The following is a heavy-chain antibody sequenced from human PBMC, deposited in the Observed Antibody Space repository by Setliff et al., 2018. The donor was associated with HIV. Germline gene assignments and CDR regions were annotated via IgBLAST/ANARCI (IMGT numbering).Heavy chain of an antibody. Sequence: GGSLRLSCAASGFTFNSYAMHWVRQAPGKGLEWVAVIWYDGSNKFYADSVKGRITISRDNSKNTLYLQMNNLRVEDTAVYYCARDFYSSTSGAVPDWGQGTAVTVSS. CDR3: ARDFYSSTSGAVPD. J-gene: IGHJ6*02. D-gene: IGHD6-6*01. CDR1: GFTFNSYA. CDR2: IWYDGSNK. V-gene: IGHV3-33*01.